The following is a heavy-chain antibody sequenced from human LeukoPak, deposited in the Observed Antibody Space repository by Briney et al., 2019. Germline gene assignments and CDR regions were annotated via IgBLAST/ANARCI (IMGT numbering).Heavy chain of an antibody. CDR1: GYTFINYD. J-gene: IGHJ6*02. V-gene: IGHV1-8*01. CDR2: MNPNSGNA. Sequence: ASVKVSCKASGYTFINYDINWVRQAPGQGLEWVGWMNPNSGNAGYAQKFQERVTITRDMSTSTAYMELSSLRSEDTAVYYCAAVDYDILTGQGYYGMDVWGQGTTVTVSS. D-gene: IGHD3-9*01. CDR3: AAVDYDILTGQGYYGMDV.